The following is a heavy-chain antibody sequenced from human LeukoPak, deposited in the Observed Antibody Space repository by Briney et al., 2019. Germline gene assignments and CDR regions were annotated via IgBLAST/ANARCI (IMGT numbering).Heavy chain of an antibody. J-gene: IGHJ4*02. CDR1: GSTVKSNY. D-gene: IGHD5-12*01. CDR2: IYSGGDT. Sequence: PGGSLRLSCVVSGSTVKSNYMSWARQAPGKGLEWVSVIYSGGDTYYADSVKGRFTIPRDNSKNTLYLQMNSLRAEDTAVYYCAKDQLVATAFDYWGQGTLVTVSS. CDR3: AKDQLVATAFDY. V-gene: IGHV3-53*01.